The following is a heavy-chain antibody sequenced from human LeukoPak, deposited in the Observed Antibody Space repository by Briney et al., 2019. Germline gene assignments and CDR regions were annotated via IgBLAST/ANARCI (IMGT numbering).Heavy chain of an antibody. CDR2: IYPGDSDT. J-gene: IGHJ4*02. V-gene: IGHV5-51*01. Sequence: GESLKISCKGSGYSFTTYWIAWVRQMTGKGLEWMGIIYPGDSDTRYSPSFQGQVTISADKSISSAYLQWSSLKASDTAVYFCARPLTGMAAVAYWGQGTLVTVSS. D-gene: IGHD6-13*01. CDR1: GYSFTTYW. CDR3: ARPLTGMAAVAY.